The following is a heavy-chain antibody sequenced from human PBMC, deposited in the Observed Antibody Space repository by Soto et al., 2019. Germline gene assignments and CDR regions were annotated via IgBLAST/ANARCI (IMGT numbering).Heavy chain of an antibody. CDR1: GGSISSGDYY. CDR3: AGENSTGYYALGY. CDR2: IYYSGST. D-gene: IGHD6-19*01. Sequence: SETLSLTCTVSGGSISSGDYYWTWIRQPPGKGLEWIGYIYYSGSTYSNPSLKSRVTISIDTSKNQFSLKLSSVTAADTAVYYCAGENSTGYYALGYWGQGALVTV. V-gene: IGHV4-30-4*01. J-gene: IGHJ4*02.